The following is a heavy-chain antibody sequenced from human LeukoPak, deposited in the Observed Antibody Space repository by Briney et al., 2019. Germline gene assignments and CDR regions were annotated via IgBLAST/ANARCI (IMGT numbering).Heavy chain of an antibody. D-gene: IGHD4-17*01. CDR3: ARERDVTTLYYYYGMDV. Sequence: PSETLSLTCAVYGGSFSGYYWSWIRQPPGKGLEWIGEINHSGSTNYNPSLKSRVTISVDTSKNQFSLKLSSVTAADTAVYYCARERDVTTLYYYYGMDVWGQGTTVTVPS. J-gene: IGHJ6*02. CDR2: INHSGST. CDR1: GGSFSGYY. V-gene: IGHV4-34*01.